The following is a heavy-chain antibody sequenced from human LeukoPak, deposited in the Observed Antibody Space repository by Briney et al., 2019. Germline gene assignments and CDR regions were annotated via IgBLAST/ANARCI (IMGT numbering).Heavy chain of an antibody. CDR2: ISGSGGST. CDR3: AKSIMITFGGVIVPWDY. CDR1: GFTFSSYS. D-gene: IGHD3-16*02. J-gene: IGHJ4*02. V-gene: IGHV3-23*01. Sequence: GGSLRLSCAASGFTFSSYSMNWVRQAPGKGLEWVSAISGSGGSTYYADSVKGRFTISRDNSKNTLYLQMNSLRAEDTAVYYCAKSIMITFGGVIVPWDYWGQGTLVTVSS.